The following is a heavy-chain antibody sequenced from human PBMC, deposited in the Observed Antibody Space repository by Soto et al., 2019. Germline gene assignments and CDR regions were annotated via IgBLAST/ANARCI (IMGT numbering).Heavy chain of an antibody. CDR3: ARDFRDGYYFDY. V-gene: IGHV3-21*01. Sequence: EVQLVESGGGLVKPGGSLRLSCAASGFTFSSYSMNWVRQAPGKGLEWVSSISSSSSYIYYADSVKGRFTISRDNAKNSLYLQMNSLRAEDTAVYSCARDFRDGYYFDYWGQGTMVTVSS. CDR2: ISSSSSYI. D-gene: IGHD5-12*01. CDR1: GFTFSSYS. J-gene: IGHJ4*02.